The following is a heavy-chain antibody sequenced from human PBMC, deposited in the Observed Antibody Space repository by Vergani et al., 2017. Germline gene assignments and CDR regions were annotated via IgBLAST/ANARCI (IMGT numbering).Heavy chain of an antibody. Sequence: QVQLVQSGAEVKKPGSSVKVSCKASGGTFSSYAISWVRQAPGQGLEWMGGIIPIFGTANYAQKFQGRVTITADESTRTAYMELSSLRSEDTAVYYCAGNYDSSGYYTGDAFDIWGQGTMVTVSS. D-gene: IGHD3-22*01. CDR3: AGNYDSSGYYTGDAFDI. CDR1: GGTFSSYA. CDR2: IIPIFGTA. V-gene: IGHV1-69*01. J-gene: IGHJ3*02.